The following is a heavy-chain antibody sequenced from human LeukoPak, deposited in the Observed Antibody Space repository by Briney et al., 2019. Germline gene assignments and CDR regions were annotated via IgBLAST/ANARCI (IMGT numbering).Heavy chain of an antibody. CDR1: GGSISNGDYY. CDR2: IYYGGST. J-gene: IGHJ4*02. D-gene: IGHD3-22*01. CDR3: ARWSHYDSSGYLTFDY. V-gene: IGHV4-30-4*01. Sequence: SETLSLTCTVSGGSISNGDYYWSWIRRLPGKGLECLGHIYYGGSTYYNPSLKSRVTISVDMSNNQFSLKLSSVTAADTAVYYCARWSHYDSSGYLTFDYWGQGTLVTVSS.